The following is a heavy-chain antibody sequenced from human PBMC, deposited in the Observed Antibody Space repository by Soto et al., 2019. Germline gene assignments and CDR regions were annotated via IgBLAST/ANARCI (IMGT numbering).Heavy chain of an antibody. V-gene: IGHV1-69*02. J-gene: IGHJ6*03. CDR1: GGTFSSYT. CDR2: IIPILGIA. Sequence: ASVKVSCKASGGTFSSYTISWVRQAPGQGLEWMGRIIPILGIANYAQKFQGRVTITADKSTSTAYMELSSLRSEDTAVYYCASSRTNYDFCSGYEYYYYMTSGAKGPRSPSP. CDR3: ASSRTNYDFCSGYEYYYYMTS. D-gene: IGHD3-3*01.